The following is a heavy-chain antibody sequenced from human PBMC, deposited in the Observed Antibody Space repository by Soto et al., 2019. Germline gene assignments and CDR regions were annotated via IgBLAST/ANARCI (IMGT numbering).Heavy chain of an antibody. CDR3: MRVVAGLDY. V-gene: IGHV4-38-2*01. Sequence: SETLSLTCDVSGYSITSGYYWGWVRQPPGKGLEWIGSFYYGGSTFYNPSLKSRVTISVDASKNNFSLRLTSVTAADTAVYFCMRVVAGLDYWGQGILVTVSS. CDR2: FYYGGST. CDR1: GYSITSGYY. D-gene: IGHD6-19*01. J-gene: IGHJ4*02.